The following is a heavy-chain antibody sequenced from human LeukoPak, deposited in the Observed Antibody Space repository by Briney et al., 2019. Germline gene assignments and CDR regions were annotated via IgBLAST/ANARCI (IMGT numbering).Heavy chain of an antibody. CDR3: AREGQQLGDY. V-gene: IGHV1-69*05. Sequence: SVKVSCKASGGTFSSYAISWVRQAPGQGLEWMGGIIPIFGTANYAQKLQGRVTMTTDTSTSTAYMELRSLRSDDTAVYYCAREGQQLGDYWGQGTLVTVSS. CDR2: IIPIFGTA. CDR1: GGTFSSYA. J-gene: IGHJ4*02. D-gene: IGHD6-13*01.